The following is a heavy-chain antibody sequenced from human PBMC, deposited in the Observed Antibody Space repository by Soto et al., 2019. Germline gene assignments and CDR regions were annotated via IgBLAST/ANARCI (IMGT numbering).Heavy chain of an antibody. V-gene: IGHV4-59*08. J-gene: IGHJ3*02. CDR1: GASMSRYY. Sequence: QVQLQESGPGLVKPSETLSLTCTVSGASMSRYYWHWIRQAPGEGLEWIGFIYSSGSTTYNPSLMTLVTISLDTSQSRCSLNLRSVTATDTAIYYCARRWGFEDALDIWGPGTNVTVSS. D-gene: IGHD3-10*01. CDR3: ARRWGFEDALDI. CDR2: IYSSGST.